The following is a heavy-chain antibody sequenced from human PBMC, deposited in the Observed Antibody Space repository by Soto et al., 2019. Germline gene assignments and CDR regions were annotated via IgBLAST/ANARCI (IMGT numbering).Heavy chain of an antibody. D-gene: IGHD3-22*01. Sequence: SETLSLTCTVSGGSISSYYWSWIRQPPGKGLEWIGYIYYSGSTNYNPSLKSRVTISVDTSKNQFSPKLSSVTAADTAVYYCARGLRDSSGYYPLGMDVWGQGTTVTVSS. J-gene: IGHJ6*02. CDR3: ARGLRDSSGYYPLGMDV. CDR1: GGSISSYY. CDR2: IYYSGST. V-gene: IGHV4-59*01.